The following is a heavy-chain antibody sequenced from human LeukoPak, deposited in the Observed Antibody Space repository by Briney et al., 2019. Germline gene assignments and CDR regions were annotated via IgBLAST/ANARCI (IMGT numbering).Heavy chain of an antibody. CDR2: ISYDGSNK. V-gene: IGHV3-30*18. D-gene: IGHD3-10*01. J-gene: IGHJ6*02. CDR3: AKEGRITMVRGVISYGMDV. CDR1: GFTFSSYG. Sequence: GGSLRLPCAASGFTFSSYGMHWVRQAPGKGLEWVAVISYDGSNKYYADSVKGRFTISRDNSKNTLYLQMNSLRAEDTAVYYCAKEGRITMVRGVISYGMDVWGQGTTVTVSS.